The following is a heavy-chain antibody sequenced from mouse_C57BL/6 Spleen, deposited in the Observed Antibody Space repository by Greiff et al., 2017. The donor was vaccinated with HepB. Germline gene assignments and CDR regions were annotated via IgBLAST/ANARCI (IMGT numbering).Heavy chain of an antibody. CDR3: ARGPETAQASFAY. D-gene: IGHD3-2*02. V-gene: IGHV1-50*01. CDR2: IDPSDSYT. CDR1: GYTFTSYW. Sequence: QVQLQQPGAELVKPGASVKLSCKASGYTFTSYWMQWVKQRPGQGLEWIGEIDPSDSYTNYNQKFKGKATLTVDTSSSTAYMQLSSLTSEDSAVYYCARGPETAQASFAYWGQGTLVTVSA. J-gene: IGHJ3*01.